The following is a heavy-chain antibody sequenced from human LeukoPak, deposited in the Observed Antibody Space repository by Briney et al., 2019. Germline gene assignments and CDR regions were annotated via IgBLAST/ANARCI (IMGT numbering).Heavy chain of an antibody. CDR1: GYTFTGYY. CDR3: ATAAPLEEWLVYSY. V-gene: IGHV1-2*02. D-gene: IGHD6-19*01. CDR2: INPNSGGT. J-gene: IGHJ4*02. Sequence: ASVKVSCKASGYTFTGYYMHWVRQAPGQGLEWMGWINPNSGGTNYAQKFQGRVTMTEDTSTDTAYMELSSLRSEDTAVYYCATAAPLEEWLVYSYWGQGTLVTVSS.